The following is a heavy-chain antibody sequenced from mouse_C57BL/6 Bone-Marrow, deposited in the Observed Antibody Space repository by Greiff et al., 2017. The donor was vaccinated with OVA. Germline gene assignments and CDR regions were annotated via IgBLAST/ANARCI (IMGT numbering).Heavy chain of an antibody. J-gene: IGHJ2*01. Sequence: QVQLKQSGAELVRPGASVKLSCKASGYTFTDYYINWVKQRPGQGLEWIARIYPGSGNTYYNEKFKGKATLTAEKSSSTAYMQLSSLTSEDSAVYFCAREDYCRNYFDYWGQGTTLTVSS. D-gene: IGHD1-1*01. CDR2: IYPGSGNT. V-gene: IGHV1-76*01. CDR1: GYTFTDYY. CDR3: AREDYCRNYFDY.